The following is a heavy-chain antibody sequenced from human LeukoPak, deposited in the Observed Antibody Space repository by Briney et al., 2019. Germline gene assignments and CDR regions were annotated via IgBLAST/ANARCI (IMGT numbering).Heavy chain of an antibody. CDR2: IIPIFGTA. CDR1: GGTFSSYA. J-gene: IGHJ4*02. Sequence: SVKVSCKASGGTFSSYAISWVRQAPGQGLEWMGRIIPIFGTANYAQKFQGRVSITTDESTSTAYMELSSLRSEDTAVYYCATSPGHCSSTSCYFGYWGQGTLVTVSA. V-gene: IGHV1-69*05. D-gene: IGHD2-2*01. CDR3: ATSPGHCSSTSCYFGY.